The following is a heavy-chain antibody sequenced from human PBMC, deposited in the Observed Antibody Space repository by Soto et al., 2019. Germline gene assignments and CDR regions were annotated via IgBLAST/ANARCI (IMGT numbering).Heavy chain of an antibody. J-gene: IGHJ5*02. D-gene: IGHD2-2*02. CDR1: GDSVSSNSAA. Sequence: SQTLSLTCAISGDSVSSNSAAWSWIRQSPSRGLEWLGRTYYRSKWYNDYAVSVKSRITINPDTSKNQFSLQLNSVTPEDTAVYYCARDQVVPAAIGQKTYNWFDPWGQGTLVTVSS. V-gene: IGHV6-1*01. CDR3: ARDQVVPAAIGQKTYNWFDP. CDR2: TYYRSKWYN.